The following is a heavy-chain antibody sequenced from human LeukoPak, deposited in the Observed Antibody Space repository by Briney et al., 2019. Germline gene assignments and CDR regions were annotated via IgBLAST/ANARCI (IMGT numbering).Heavy chain of an antibody. CDR1: GFRFTSHW. J-gene: IGHJ5*02. Sequence: PGGSLTLSCAGSGFRFTSHWMSWVRQPPAKGLEWVANIKEDGSEKYYVDSVKGRFTISRDNAKNSLSLQMNSLRAEHTAVYYCARGVGWFAPWGQGTLVTVSS. CDR3: ARGVGWFAP. CDR2: IKEDGSEK. D-gene: IGHD3-3*01. V-gene: IGHV3-7*01.